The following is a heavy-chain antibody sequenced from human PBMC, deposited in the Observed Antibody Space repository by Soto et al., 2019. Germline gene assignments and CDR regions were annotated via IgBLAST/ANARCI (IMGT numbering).Heavy chain of an antibody. CDR1: GFTFSNAW. J-gene: IGHJ6*02. CDR2: IKSKTDGGTT. Sequence: GGSLRLSCAASGFTFSNAWMNWVRQAPGKGLEWVGRIKSKTDGGTTDYAAPVKGRFTISRDDSKNTLYLQMNSRKTEDTAVYYCTTGRLDGEYSSSDYYYYGMDVWGQGTTVTVSS. D-gene: IGHD6-6*01. V-gene: IGHV3-15*07. CDR3: TTGRLDGEYSSSDYYYYGMDV.